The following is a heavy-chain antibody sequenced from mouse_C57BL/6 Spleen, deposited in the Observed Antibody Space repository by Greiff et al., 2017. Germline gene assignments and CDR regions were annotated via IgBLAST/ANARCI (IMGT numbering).Heavy chain of an antibody. CDR1: GYTFTSYW. J-gene: IGHJ3*01. CDR2: IDTSDSYT. V-gene: IGHV1-59*01. CDR3: AIGLRQTWFAY. D-gene: IGHD1-2*01. Sequence: QVQLQQPGAELVRPGTSVKLSCKASGYTFTSYWMHWVKQRPGKGLVWIGVIDTSDSYTNYNQKFKGKATLPVDTSSSTAYMQLSSLTSEDSAVYYCAIGLRQTWFAYWGQGTLVTVSA.